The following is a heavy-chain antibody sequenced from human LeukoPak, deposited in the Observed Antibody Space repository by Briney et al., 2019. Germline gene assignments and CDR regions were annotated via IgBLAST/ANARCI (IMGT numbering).Heavy chain of an antibody. J-gene: IGHJ5*02. CDR2: ISYDGSNK. CDR3: ARGAYGSGSYGDNWFDH. D-gene: IGHD3-10*01. V-gene: IGHV3-30*03. Sequence: GGSLRLSCAASGFTFSSYGMHWVRQAPGKGLEWVAVISYDGSNKYYADSVKGRFTISRDNSKNTLYLQMNSLRAEDTAVYYCARGAYGSGSYGDNWFDHWGQGTLVTVSS. CDR1: GFTFSSYG.